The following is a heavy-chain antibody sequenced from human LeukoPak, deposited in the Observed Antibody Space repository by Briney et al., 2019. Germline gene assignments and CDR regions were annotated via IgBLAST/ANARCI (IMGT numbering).Heavy chain of an antibody. CDR2: IHYSGGT. J-gene: IGHJ4*02. CDR3: ARDRARGYSGYGVFDY. Sequence: TLSLTRTVSGGSISSYYWSWIRQPPGKGLEWIGYIHYSGGTNYNPSLKSRVTISVDTSKNQFSLKLSSVTAADTAVYYCARDRARGYSGYGVFDYWGQGTLVTASS. V-gene: IGHV4-59*01. CDR1: GGSISSYY. D-gene: IGHD5-12*01.